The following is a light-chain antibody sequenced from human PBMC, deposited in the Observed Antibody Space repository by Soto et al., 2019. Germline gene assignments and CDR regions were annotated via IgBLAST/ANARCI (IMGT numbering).Light chain of an antibody. CDR2: KDN. V-gene: IGLV3-25*03. Sequence: SYELTQPPSVSVSPGQTARITCSGDALPKQFAYWYQQKAGQAHMLVIYKDNERPSGIPERFSGSRSGTTVTLTISGVQAEDEADFYCQSADSSGTFLWVFGGGTQLTVL. J-gene: IGLJ3*02. CDR3: QSADSSGTFLWV. CDR1: ALPKQF.